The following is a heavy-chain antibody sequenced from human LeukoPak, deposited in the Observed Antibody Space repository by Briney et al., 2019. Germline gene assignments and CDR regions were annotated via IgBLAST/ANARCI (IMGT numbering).Heavy chain of an antibody. D-gene: IGHD5/OR15-5a*01. CDR1: GGSISSSSYY. Sequence: TSETLSLTCTVSGGSISSSSYYWGWIRQPPGKGLEWIGYIYYSGSTNYNPSLKSRVTISVDTSKNQFSLKLSSVTAADTAVYYCASAREVYYFDYWGQGTLVTVSS. V-gene: IGHV4-61*05. J-gene: IGHJ4*02. CDR2: IYYSGST. CDR3: ASAREVYYFDY.